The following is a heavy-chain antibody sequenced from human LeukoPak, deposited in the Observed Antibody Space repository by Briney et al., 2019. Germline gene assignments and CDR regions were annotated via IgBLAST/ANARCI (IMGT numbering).Heavy chain of an antibody. CDR2: INHSGST. D-gene: IGHD3-10*01. Sequence: SETLSLTCTVYGGSFSGYYWSWIRQPPGKGLKWIGEINHSGSTNYNTSLKSRVTISVDTSKNHFSLKLHSVTAADTAVYYCARVEWIQYGSGSYYSPLFDSWGQGTLVTVSS. CDR3: ARVEWIQYGSGSYYSPLFDS. J-gene: IGHJ4*02. V-gene: IGHV4-34*01. CDR1: GGSFSGYY.